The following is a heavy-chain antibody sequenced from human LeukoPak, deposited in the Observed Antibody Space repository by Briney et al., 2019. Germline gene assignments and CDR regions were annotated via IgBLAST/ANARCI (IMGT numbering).Heavy chain of an antibody. V-gene: IGHV3-23*01. Sequence: PGGSLRLSCAASGFTFSSYAMSWVRQAPGKGLEWVSAISGSGGSTYYADSVKGRFTISRDNSKNTLYLQMNSLRAEGTAVYYCAKDNRDSSGWYVGYWGQGTLVTVSS. CDR3: AKDNRDSSGWYVGY. CDR2: ISGSGGST. J-gene: IGHJ4*02. D-gene: IGHD6-19*01. CDR1: GFTFSSYA.